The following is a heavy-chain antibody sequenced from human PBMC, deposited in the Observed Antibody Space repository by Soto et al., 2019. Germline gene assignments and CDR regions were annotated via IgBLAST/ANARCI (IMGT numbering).Heavy chain of an antibody. J-gene: IGHJ6*02. Sequence: GGSLRLSCAASGFAFSSYAMHWVRQAPGKGLEWVAVISYDGSNKYYADSVKGRFTISRDNSKNTLYLQMNSLRAEDTAVYYCARVRRTIRGSSWYEDYYYYGMDVWGQGTTVTVSS. D-gene: IGHD6-13*01. CDR1: GFAFSSYA. CDR3: ARVRRTIRGSSWYEDYYYYGMDV. V-gene: IGHV3-30-3*01. CDR2: ISYDGSNK.